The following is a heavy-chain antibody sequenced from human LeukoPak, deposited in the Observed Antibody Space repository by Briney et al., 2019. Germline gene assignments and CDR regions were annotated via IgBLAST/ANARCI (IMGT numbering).Heavy chain of an antibody. CDR1: GYSFTSYW. J-gene: IGHJ6*02. CDR3: ARRLSGYGMDV. D-gene: IGHD1-26*01. V-gene: IGHV5-10-1*01. CDR2: IDPSDSYT. Sequence: GQSLKISCKGSGYSFTSYWISWVRQMPGQGLEWMGRIDPSDSYTNYSPSFQGHVTISADKSISTAYLQWSSLTASDTAMYYCARRLSGYGMDVWGRGTTVTVSS.